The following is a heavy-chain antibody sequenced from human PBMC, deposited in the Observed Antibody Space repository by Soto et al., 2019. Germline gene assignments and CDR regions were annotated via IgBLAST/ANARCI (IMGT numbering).Heavy chain of an antibody. D-gene: IGHD5-18*01. CDR3: ARGVGGYSYGGLDS. CDR2: INHSGST. V-gene: IGHV4-34*01. J-gene: IGHJ5*01. CDR1: GGSFSDHY. Sequence: QVLLQQWGAGLLKPSETLSLTCAVYGGSFSDHYWSWIRQTPGKGLEWIGEINHSGSTNYNPSFNSRVTISVDMSKNQFSLYLSSVTAADTAVIYCARGVGGYSYGGLDSWGQGTLVTVSA.